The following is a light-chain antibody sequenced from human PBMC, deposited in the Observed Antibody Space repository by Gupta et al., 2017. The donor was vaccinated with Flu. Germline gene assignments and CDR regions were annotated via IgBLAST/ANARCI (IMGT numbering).Light chain of an antibody. Sequence: EIVLTQSPATLSLSPGERATLSCRASQSVSNFLAWYQQEPGQAPRLLIYDAFNRATGIPARFSGSGSGTDFTLTISSLEPEDFAVYYCQQRANWPPLTFGGGTKVEIK. CDR3: QQRANWPPLT. V-gene: IGKV3-11*01. CDR2: DAF. J-gene: IGKJ4*01. CDR1: QSVSNF.